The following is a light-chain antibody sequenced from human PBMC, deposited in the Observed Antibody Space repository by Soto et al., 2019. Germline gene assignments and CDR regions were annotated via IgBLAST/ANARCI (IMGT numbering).Light chain of an antibody. J-gene: IGLJ2*01. Sequence: QSVLTQPASVSGSPGQSITISCTGTSSDVGSYNLVSWYQQHPGKAPKLMIYEGSKRPSGVSNRFSGSKSGNTASLTISGLQAEDEADYYGCSYAGSSTRFGGGTKLTVL. V-gene: IGLV2-23*01. CDR3: CSYAGSSTR. CDR1: SSDVGSYNL. CDR2: EGS.